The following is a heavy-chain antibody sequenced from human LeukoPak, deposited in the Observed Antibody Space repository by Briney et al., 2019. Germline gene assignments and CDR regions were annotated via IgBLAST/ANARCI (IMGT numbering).Heavy chain of an antibody. CDR1: GYTFTSYD. D-gene: IGHD3-9*01. V-gene: IGHV1-2*02. Sequence: ASVKVSCKASGYTFTSYDINWVRQAPGQGLEWVGWINPNSGGTNYAQKFQGRVTMTRDTSISTAYMELSRLRSDDTAVYYCARVSLRYFDWSAPLDYWGQGTLVTVSS. CDR2: INPNSGGT. J-gene: IGHJ4*02. CDR3: ARVSLRYFDWSAPLDY.